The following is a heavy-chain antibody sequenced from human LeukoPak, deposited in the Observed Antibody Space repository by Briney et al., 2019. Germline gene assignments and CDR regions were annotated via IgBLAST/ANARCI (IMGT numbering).Heavy chain of an antibody. CDR2: ISAYKGNT. D-gene: IGHD1-1*01. J-gene: IGHJ6*03. Sequence: ASVMVSCKASGYTFTGYGISWVRQAPGQGLEWMGWISAYKGNTNYAQKLQGRVTMTTDTSTSTAYMELRSLRSDDTAVYYCARGVRLVSYYYFFLDVWGKGTTVTVSS. CDR3: ARGVRLVSYYYFFLDV. CDR1: GYTFTGYG. V-gene: IGHV1-18*01.